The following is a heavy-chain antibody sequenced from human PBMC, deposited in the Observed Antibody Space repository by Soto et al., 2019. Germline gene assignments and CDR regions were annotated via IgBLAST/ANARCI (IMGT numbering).Heavy chain of an antibody. J-gene: IGHJ6*02. Sequence: QVQLVQSGAAVKKPGSSVKVSCKASGGTFSSYTISWVRQAPGQGLEWMGRIIPILGIANYAQKFQGRVTIPADKSTSTAYMELSSLRSEDAAVYYCARAVATYFYGMDVWGQGTTVTVSS. CDR1: GGTFSSYT. CDR3: ARAVATYFYGMDV. CDR2: IIPILGIA. V-gene: IGHV1-69*02. D-gene: IGHD5-12*01.